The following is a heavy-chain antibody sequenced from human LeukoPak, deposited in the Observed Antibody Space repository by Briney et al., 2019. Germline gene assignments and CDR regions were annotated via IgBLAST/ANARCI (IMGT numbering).Heavy chain of an antibody. Sequence: ASVKVSCKASGYTFTSYYMHWVRQAPGQGLEWMGIINPSGGSTSYAQKFQGRVTMTRDTSISTAYMELSRLRSDDTAVYYCARDQSRGVVVVPAANGDDYWGQGTLVTVSS. J-gene: IGHJ4*02. CDR2: INPSGGST. CDR3: ARDQSRGVVVVPAANGDDY. V-gene: IGHV1-46*01. D-gene: IGHD2-2*01. CDR1: GYTFTSYY.